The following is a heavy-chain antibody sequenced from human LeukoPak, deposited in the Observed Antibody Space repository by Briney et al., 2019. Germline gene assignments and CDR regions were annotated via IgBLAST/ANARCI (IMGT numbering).Heavy chain of an antibody. CDR1: GFTFSDYA. D-gene: IGHD3-10*01. J-gene: IGHJ4*02. V-gene: IGHV3-33*01. CDR3: ARYGSGTSYITNYFDY. Sequence: GRSLRLSCAAPGFTFSDYAMHWVRQAPGKGLEWVAIIWNDGSSIYYADSVKGRFTISRDNSKNTLYLQMKSLRDEDTAVYYCARYGSGTSYITNYFDYWGQGTLVTVSS. CDR2: IWNDGSSI.